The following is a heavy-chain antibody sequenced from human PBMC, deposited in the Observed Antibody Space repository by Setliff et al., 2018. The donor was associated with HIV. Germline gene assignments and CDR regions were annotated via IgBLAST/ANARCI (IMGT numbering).Heavy chain of an antibody. J-gene: IGHJ4*02. Sequence: SETLSLTCTVSGDSLSSTGDHWGWIRQPPGRGLEWIGNVYSSGSTYYNPSLKSRVTISVDTSKNQFSLKMISVTAADTAVYYCARVIYSYYDSTGYSCYFDYWGPGTLVTVSS. CDR3: ARVIYSYYDSTGYSCYFDY. CDR1: GDSLSSTGDH. D-gene: IGHD3-22*01. CDR2: VYSSGST. V-gene: IGHV4-39*07.